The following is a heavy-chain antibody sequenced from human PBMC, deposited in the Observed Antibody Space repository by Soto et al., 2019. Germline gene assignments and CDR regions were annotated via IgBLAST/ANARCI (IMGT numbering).Heavy chain of an antibody. CDR1: GGTFRKYG. V-gene: IGHV1-69*13. CDR3: ARSVGVSTLSYLDY. J-gene: IGHJ4*02. Sequence: ASVTVSCKASGGTFRKYGISWVRQAPGQGLEWLGGIIPMFGTATSTQNFQGRLTITADESTSTAYMELSSLTSEDTAVYFCARSVGVSTLSYLDYWGQGTQVTVSS. D-gene: IGHD1-26*01. CDR2: IIPMFGTA.